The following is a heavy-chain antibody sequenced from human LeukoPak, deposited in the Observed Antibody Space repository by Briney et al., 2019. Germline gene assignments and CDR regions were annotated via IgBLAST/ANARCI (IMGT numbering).Heavy chain of an antibody. J-gene: IGHJ4*02. V-gene: IGHV4-61*01. CDR1: GGSVSSGTYY. Sequence: SETLSLTCTVFGGSVSSGTYYWSWIRQPPGKGLEWIGYIYYSGSTNYSPSLKSRVTISADTSKNQFSLKLTSVTVADTAVYYCARNYGDSLYYFDYWGQGTLVTVSS. CDR3: ARNYGDSLYYFDY. D-gene: IGHD4-17*01. CDR2: IYYSGST.